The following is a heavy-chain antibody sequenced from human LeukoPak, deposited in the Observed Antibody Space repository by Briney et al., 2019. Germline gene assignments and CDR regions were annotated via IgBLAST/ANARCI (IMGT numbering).Heavy chain of an antibody. V-gene: IGHV3-9*01. CDR3: AKDTYGSGSYLPMDV. J-gene: IGHJ6*02. D-gene: IGHD3-10*01. Sequence: GRSLRLSCAASGFTFDDYAMHWVRQAPGKGLEWVSGISWNSGSIAYADSVKGRFTISRDNAKNSLYLQMNSLRAEDTALYYCAKDTYGSGSYLPMDVWGQGTTVTVSS. CDR2: ISWNSGSI. CDR1: GFTFDDYA.